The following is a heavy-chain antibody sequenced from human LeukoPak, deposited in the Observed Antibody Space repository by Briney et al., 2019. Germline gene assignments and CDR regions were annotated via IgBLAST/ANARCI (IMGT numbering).Heavy chain of an antibody. CDR1: GLTFSNCD. CDR2: ISSSGDTI. J-gene: IGHJ6*02. CDR3: ASNYYYYYGMDV. Sequence: PGWSLRLSCAASGLTFSNCDMNWVRQAPGKGLEWLSYISSSGDTIYHADSVKGRFTISRDNARNSLYLQMNSLRAEDTAVYYCASNYYYYYGMDVWGQGTTVTVSS. V-gene: IGHV3-48*03.